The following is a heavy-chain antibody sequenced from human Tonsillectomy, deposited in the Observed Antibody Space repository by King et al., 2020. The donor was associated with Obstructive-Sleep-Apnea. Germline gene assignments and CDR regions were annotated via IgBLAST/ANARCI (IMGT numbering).Heavy chain of an antibody. CDR3: ARDRRDYGEYYFDY. J-gene: IGHJ4*02. V-gene: IGHV4-59*01. CDR1: GGSISGYY. Sequence: QLQESGPGLVKPSETLSLTCTVSGGSISGYYWSWIRQPPGKGLEWIGYIYYSGSTNYNPSLKSRVTISVDTSKNQFSLKLSSVTAADTAVYYCARDRRDYGEYYFDYWGQGTLVTVSS. D-gene: IGHD4-17*01. CDR2: IYYSGST.